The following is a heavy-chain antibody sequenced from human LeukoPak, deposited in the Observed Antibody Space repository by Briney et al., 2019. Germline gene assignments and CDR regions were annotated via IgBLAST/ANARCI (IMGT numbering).Heavy chain of an antibody. Sequence: GGSLRLSCVASGVTFSIYAMHWVRQAPGRGLEWGALISYVGINKYYPDSVRGRFTISRDSSKNTLYLQMNSMRTEDKAVYYCAIPVWGGGTYKWFDPWGQGTLVTVSS. CDR1: GVTFSIYA. D-gene: IGHD2-15*01. V-gene: IGHV3-30-3*01. CDR2: ISYVGINK. CDR3: AIPVWGGGTYKWFDP. J-gene: IGHJ5*02.